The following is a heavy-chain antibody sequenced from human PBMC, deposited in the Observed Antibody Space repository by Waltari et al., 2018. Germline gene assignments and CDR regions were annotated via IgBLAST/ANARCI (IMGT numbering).Heavy chain of an antibody. CDR3: VRGRSGVVSPFAS. CDR1: GNSINRGF. V-gene: IGHV4-38-2*02. D-gene: IGHD2-8*02. J-gene: IGHJ5*01. Sequence: QVQLQESGPGLVKHSETLSLTCNVSGNSINRGFWGWIRQPPGKVLEWIGSIWHRCIRYDNPSLKSLVTISAYTSTNQLSLKLTSATAADTAVYYCVRGRSGVVSPFASWGQGTLVLVSS. CDR2: IWHRCIR.